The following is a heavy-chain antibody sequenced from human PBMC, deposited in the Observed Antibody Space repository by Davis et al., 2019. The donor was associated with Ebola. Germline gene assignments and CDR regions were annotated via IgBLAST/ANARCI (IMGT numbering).Heavy chain of an antibody. Sequence: GGSLRLSCAASGFTFSSYAMHWVRQAPGKGLEWVAVISYDGSNKYYADSVKGRFTIPRDNSKNTLYLQMNSLRAEDTAVYYCAREATVVTLRLRDYYYGMDVWGQGTTVTVSS. CDR2: ISYDGSNK. D-gene: IGHD4-23*01. CDR1: GFTFSSYA. V-gene: IGHV3-30-3*01. CDR3: AREATVVTLRLRDYYYGMDV. J-gene: IGHJ6*02.